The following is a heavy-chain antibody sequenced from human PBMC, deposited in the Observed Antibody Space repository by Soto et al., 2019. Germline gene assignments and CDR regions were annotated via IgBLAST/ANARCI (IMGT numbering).Heavy chain of an antibody. Sequence: ASVKVSCKASGGTFSSYTISWVRQAPGQGLEWMGGIIPRSATSNYAQKFQGRVTITADESTNTAYMELSSLRSEDTAVYYCAREGLVLVPTTVNSDYYYYAMDVWGQGTTVTVSS. J-gene: IGHJ6*02. D-gene: IGHD2-2*01. V-gene: IGHV1-69*13. CDR1: GGTFSSYT. CDR3: AREGLVLVPTTVNSDYYYYAMDV. CDR2: IIPRSATS.